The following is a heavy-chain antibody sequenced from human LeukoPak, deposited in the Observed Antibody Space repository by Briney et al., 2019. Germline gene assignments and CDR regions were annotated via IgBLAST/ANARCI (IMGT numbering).Heavy chain of an antibody. V-gene: IGHV3-74*01. CDR2: INGDGSTT. CDR1: GFTFSTYW. Sequence: GGSLRLSCAASGFTFSTYWVHWVRQAPGKGLVWVSRINGDGSTTSYADSVKGRFTISRDNAKNTLYLQMNSLRAEDTAVYYRARGYYYGSGSPDYWGQGTLVTVSS. J-gene: IGHJ4*02. CDR3: ARGYYYGSGSPDY. D-gene: IGHD3-10*01.